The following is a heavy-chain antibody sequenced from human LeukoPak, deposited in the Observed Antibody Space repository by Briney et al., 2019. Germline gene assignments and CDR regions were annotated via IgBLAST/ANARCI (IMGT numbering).Heavy chain of an antibody. J-gene: IGHJ4*02. V-gene: IGHV3-30-3*01. CDR2: ISYDGSNK. Sequence: PGRSLRLSCAASGFTFSSYAMHWVRQAPGKGLEWVAVISYDGSNKYYADSVKGRFTISRDNSKNTLYLQMNSLRAEDTAVYYCARAGLEAAGFDYWGQGTLVTVSS. D-gene: IGHD6-13*01. CDR1: GFTFSSYA. CDR3: ARAGLEAAGFDY.